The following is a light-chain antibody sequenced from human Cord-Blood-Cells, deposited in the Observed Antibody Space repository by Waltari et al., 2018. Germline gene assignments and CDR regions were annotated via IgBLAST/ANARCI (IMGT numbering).Light chain of an antibody. CDR3: QQRSNWPPG. CDR2: DAS. Sequence: EIVLTQSPATLSLSPGERATLSCRASQSVSSYFAWDQQKPGQAPRLLIYDASNRATGIPARFSGSGSGTDFTLTISSLEPEDFAVYDCQQRSNWPPGFGQGTRLEIK. V-gene: IGKV3-11*01. J-gene: IGKJ5*01. CDR1: QSVSSY.